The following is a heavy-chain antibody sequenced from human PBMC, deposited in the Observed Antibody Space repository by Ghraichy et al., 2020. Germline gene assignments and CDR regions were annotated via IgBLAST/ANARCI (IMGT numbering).Heavy chain of an antibody. CDR3: ARDPAAWDH. J-gene: IGHJ4*02. D-gene: IGHD6-13*01. CDR1: GFTFSTYW. CDR2: IKDDGSES. Sequence: GESLNISCAASGFTFSTYWMSWVRQAPGKGLEWVANIKDDGSESYYVDSVKGRFTISRDNAKNSLYLQMNSLRGEDTAVYYCARDPAAWDHWGQGTLVTVSS. V-gene: IGHV3-7*01.